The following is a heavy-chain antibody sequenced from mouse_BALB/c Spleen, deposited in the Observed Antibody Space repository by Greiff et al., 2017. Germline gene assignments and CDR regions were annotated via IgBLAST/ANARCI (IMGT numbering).Heavy chain of an antibody. CDR1: GYSFTSYW. Sequence: EVQLQESGTVLARPGASVKMSCKASGYSFTSYWMHWVKQRPGQGLEWIGAIYPGNSDTSYNQKFKGKAKLTAVTSASTAYMELSSLTNEDSAVYYCTVVATNWDRRFAYWGQGTLVTVSA. D-gene: IGHD1-1*01. CDR2: IYPGNSDT. J-gene: IGHJ3*01. V-gene: IGHV1-5*01. CDR3: TVVATNWDRRFAY.